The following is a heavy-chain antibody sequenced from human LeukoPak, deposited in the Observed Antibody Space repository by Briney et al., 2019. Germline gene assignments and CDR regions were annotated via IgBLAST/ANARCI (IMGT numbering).Heavy chain of an antibody. D-gene: IGHD2-8*02. CDR2: IQYDGSNK. J-gene: IGHJ4*02. CDR3: ATYRQVLLPFES. V-gene: IGHV3-30*02. CDR1: GFIFRTYG. Sequence: GGSLRLSCAASGFIFRTYGMHWVRQAPGKGLEWVAYIQYDGSNKQYADSVRGRFTISRDNSKSTLSLQMNSLRAEDTAIYYCATYRQVLLPFESWGQGTLVTVSS.